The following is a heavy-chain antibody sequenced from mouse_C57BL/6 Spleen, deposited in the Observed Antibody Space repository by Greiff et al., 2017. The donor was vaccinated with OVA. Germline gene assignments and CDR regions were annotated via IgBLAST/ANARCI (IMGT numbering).Heavy chain of an antibody. CDR2: ISYSGST. D-gene: IGHD2-3*01. CDR1: GYSITSGYD. J-gene: IGHJ2*01. Sequence: DVQLQESGPGMVKPSQSLSLTCTVTGYSITSGYDWHWIRHFPGNKLEWMGYISYSGSTNYNPSLKSRISITHDTSKNHFFLKLNSVTTEDTATYYCARSGYYVGYFDYWGQGTTLTVSS. V-gene: IGHV3-1*01. CDR3: ARSGYYVGYFDY.